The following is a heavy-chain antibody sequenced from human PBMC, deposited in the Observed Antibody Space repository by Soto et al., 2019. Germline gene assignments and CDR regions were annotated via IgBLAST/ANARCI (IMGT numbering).Heavy chain of an antibody. CDR3: AKGQIVANGRGYYGMDV. CDR1: GFTFSRYG. J-gene: IGHJ6*02. V-gene: IGHV3-30*18. Sequence: QVQLVESGGGVVQPGRSVRLSCAASGFTFSRYGMHWVRQAPGKGLEWVTVISYDGSDKYYADSVKGRFTISRDNSKKTLYLQMNSLRVEDTAIYYCAKGQIVANGRGYYGMDVWGQGTTVTVCS. CDR2: ISYDGSDK. D-gene: IGHD5-12*01.